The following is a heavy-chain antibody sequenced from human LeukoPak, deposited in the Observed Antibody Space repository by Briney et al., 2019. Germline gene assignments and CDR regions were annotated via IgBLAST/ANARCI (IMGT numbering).Heavy chain of an antibody. CDR1: GFTFSSYG. CDR2: IRYDGSDK. Sequence: GGSLRLSCAASGFTFSSYGMHWVRQAPGKGLEWVAFIRYDGSDKYYADSVKGRFTISRDNSKNTLHLQMSSLRPEDTGVYYCARESEGYDSSGSTFAYWGQGTLVTVSS. D-gene: IGHD3-22*01. CDR3: ARESEGYDSSGSTFAY. V-gene: IGHV3-30*02. J-gene: IGHJ4*02.